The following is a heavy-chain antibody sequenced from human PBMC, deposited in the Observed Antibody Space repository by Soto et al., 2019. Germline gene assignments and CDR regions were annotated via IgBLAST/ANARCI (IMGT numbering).Heavy chain of an antibody. Sequence: SETLCLTCTLSGGSISSYYWSWIRQPPGKGLEWIGYIYYSGSTNYNPSLKSRVTISVDTSKNQFSLKLSSVTAADTAVYYCARSKRNWFDPWGQGTLVTVSS. CDR3: ARSKRNWFDP. V-gene: IGHV4-59*01. CDR1: GGSISSYY. D-gene: IGHD1-1*01. J-gene: IGHJ5*02. CDR2: IYYSGST.